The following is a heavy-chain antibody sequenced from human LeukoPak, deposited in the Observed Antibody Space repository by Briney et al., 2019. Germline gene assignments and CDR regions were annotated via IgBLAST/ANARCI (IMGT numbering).Heavy chain of an antibody. D-gene: IGHD6-13*01. Sequence: PSETLSLTCAVYGGPFSGYYWSWIRQPPGKGLEWIGEINHSGSTNYNPSLKSRVTISVDTSKNQFSLKLSSVTAADTAVYYCAREASRIAAAGIRYIIDYWGQGTLVTVSS. J-gene: IGHJ4*02. CDR2: INHSGST. V-gene: IGHV4-34*01. CDR1: GGPFSGYY. CDR3: AREASRIAAAGIRYIIDY.